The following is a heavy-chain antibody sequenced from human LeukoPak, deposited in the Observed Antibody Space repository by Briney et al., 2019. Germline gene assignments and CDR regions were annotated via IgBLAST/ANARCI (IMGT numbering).Heavy chain of an antibody. CDR3: ARDKYSSSSLSWFDP. CDR1: GFTVSGNY. J-gene: IGHJ5*02. D-gene: IGHD6-6*01. Sequence: GGSLRLSCAASGFTVSGNYMSWIRQAPGKGLEWVSYISSSGSTIYYADSVKGRFTISRDNAKNSLYLQMNSLRAEDTAVYYCARDKYSSSSLSWFDPWGQGTLVTVSS. V-gene: IGHV3-11*01. CDR2: ISSSGSTI.